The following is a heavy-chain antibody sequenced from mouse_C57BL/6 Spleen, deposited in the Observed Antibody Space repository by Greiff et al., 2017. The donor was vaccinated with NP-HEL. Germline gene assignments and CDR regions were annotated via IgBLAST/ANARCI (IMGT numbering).Heavy chain of an antibody. V-gene: IGHV1-59*01. CDR1: GYTFTSYW. D-gene: IGHD2-5*01. CDR2: IDPSDSYT. J-gene: IGHJ2*01. CDR3: ARRETYSNTDY. Sequence: QVQLQQPGAELVRPGTSVKLSCKASGYTFTSYWMHWVQQRPGQGLEWIGVIDPSDSYTYYPHKFKGKATLTVDTSSSTAYMQLSSLTSEDCAVYYCARRETYSNTDYWGQGTTLTVSS.